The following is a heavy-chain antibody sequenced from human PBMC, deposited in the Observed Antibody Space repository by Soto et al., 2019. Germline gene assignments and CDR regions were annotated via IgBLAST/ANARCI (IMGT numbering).Heavy chain of an antibody. D-gene: IGHD2-15*01. CDR1: GFTFSNAW. J-gene: IGHJ4*02. CDR2: IKSKTDGGTT. CDR3: TTGEREVVVVAEAGGCHY. V-gene: IGHV3-15*07. Sequence: GGSLRLSCAASGFTFSNAWMNWVRQAPGKGLEWVGRIKSKTDGGTTDYAAPVKGRFTISRDDSKNTLYLQMNSLKTEDTAVYYCTTGEREVVVVAEAGGCHYWGQGTLVTVSS.